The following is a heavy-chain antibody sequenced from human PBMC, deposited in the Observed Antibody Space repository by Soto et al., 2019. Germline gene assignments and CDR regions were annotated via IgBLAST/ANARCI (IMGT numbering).Heavy chain of an antibody. V-gene: IGHV1-69*01. CDR1: GGTFSSYA. Sequence: QVQLVQSGAEVKKPGSSVKVSCKASGGTFSSYAISWVRQAPGQGLEWMGGIIPIFGTANYAQKFQGRVTITADESTSTAYMELSSLRSEDTVVYYCAKERYNWNDSHRGYYGMAVWGQGTTVTVSS. CDR2: IIPIFGTA. D-gene: IGHD1-20*01. J-gene: IGHJ6*02. CDR3: AKERYNWNDSHRGYYGMAV.